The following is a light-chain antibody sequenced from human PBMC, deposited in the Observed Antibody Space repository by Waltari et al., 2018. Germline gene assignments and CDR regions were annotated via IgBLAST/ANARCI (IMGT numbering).Light chain of an antibody. CDR3: QQYYSTPPT. CDR1: LSVFYSSNNTLY. CDR2: WAS. Sequence: DIVMTQSPDSLAASLGERATIPFKSSLSVFYSSNNTLYLAWYQQKPVQPPKLLIYWASTRESGVPDRFSGSVSGTDFTLTISSLQAEDVAVYYCQQYYSTPPTFGQGTKLEIK. V-gene: IGKV4-1*01. J-gene: IGKJ1*01.